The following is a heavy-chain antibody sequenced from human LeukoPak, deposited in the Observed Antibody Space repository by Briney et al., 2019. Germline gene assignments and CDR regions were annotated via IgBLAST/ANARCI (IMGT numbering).Heavy chain of an antibody. CDR2: ISYDGSNK. CDR1: GFTFSSYA. J-gene: IGHJ6*02. D-gene: IGHD2-21*01. Sequence: GRSLRLSCAASGFTFSSYAMHWVRQAPGKGLEWVAVISYDGSNKYYADSVKGRFTISRDNAKNSLYLQMHSLRAEDTAVYYCARDPGGGAMDVWGQGTTVTVSS. V-gene: IGHV3-30*04. CDR3: ARDPGGGAMDV.